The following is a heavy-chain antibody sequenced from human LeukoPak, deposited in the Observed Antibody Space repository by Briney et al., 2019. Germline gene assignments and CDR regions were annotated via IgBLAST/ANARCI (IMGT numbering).Heavy chain of an antibody. CDR1: GFTFSNYD. CDR3: AKDMGYSGSSPIEY. CDR2: ISSSGATV. D-gene: IGHD1-26*01. J-gene: IGHJ4*02. Sequence: GGSLRLSCEGSGFTFSNYDMNWVRQAPGKGLEWVAYISSSGATVYYADSVKGRFTFSRDNSKNTLYLQMNSLRAEDTAVYYCAKDMGYSGSSPIEYWGQGTLVTVSS. V-gene: IGHV3-48*03.